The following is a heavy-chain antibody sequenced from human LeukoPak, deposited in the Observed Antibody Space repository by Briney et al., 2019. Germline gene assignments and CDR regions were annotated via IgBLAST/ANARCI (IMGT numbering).Heavy chain of an antibody. Sequence: SETLSLTCTVSGGSISSSNYYWGWIRQPPGKGLEWIGSIYYSGSTYYNPSLKSRVTISVDTSKNQFSLKLRSVTAADTAVYYCARALGRLSWFDPWGQGTLVTVSS. D-gene: IGHD7-27*01. CDR3: ARALGRLSWFDP. V-gene: IGHV4-39*07. J-gene: IGHJ5*02. CDR2: IYYSGST. CDR1: GGSISSSNYY.